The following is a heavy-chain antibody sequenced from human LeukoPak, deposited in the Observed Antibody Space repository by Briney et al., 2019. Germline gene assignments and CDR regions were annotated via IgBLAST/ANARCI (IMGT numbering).Heavy chain of an antibody. CDR2: INTYNDNT. CDR3: ARDPLHYGFDY. CDR1: GYTFTSYV. Sequence: ASVTVSCKASGYTFTSYVVSWVRQAPGQGLEWMGWINTYNDNTNYAQKLQGRVTMTTDTSTSTAYMELRSLTSDDTAVYYCARDPLHYGFDYWGQGTLVTVSS. V-gene: IGHV1-18*01. J-gene: IGHJ4*02. D-gene: IGHD3-10*01.